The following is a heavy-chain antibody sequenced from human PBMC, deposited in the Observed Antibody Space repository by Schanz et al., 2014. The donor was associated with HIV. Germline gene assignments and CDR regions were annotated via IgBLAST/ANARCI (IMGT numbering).Heavy chain of an antibody. CDR3: ARGFQGFDY. J-gene: IGHJ4*02. CDR2: ITGSGDGT. Sequence: EVQLVESGGGLVKPGRSLRLSCTASGFTFGDYAMSWFRQAPGKGLEWVSAITGSGDGTYYADSVQGRFTISRDNSKNTLYLQMNSLRAEDTSVYYCARGFQGFDYWGQGTLVTVSS. CDR1: GFTFGDYA. D-gene: IGHD3-10*01. V-gene: IGHV3-23*04.